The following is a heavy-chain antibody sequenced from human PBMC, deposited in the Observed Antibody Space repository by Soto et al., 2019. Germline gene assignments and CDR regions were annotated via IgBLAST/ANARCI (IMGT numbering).Heavy chain of an antibody. CDR2: IGDAGDTT. Sequence: GGSLRLSCAASGFSFKSYEMNWVRQAPGKGLEWVSAIGDAGDTTHYADSVKGRFTISRDNAKNSLYLQMNSLRAEDTAVYYCARDQAYYDSSGYSNWFDPWGQGTLVTVSS. V-gene: IGHV3-48*03. J-gene: IGHJ5*02. CDR3: ARDQAYYDSSGYSNWFDP. CDR1: GFSFKSYE. D-gene: IGHD3-22*01.